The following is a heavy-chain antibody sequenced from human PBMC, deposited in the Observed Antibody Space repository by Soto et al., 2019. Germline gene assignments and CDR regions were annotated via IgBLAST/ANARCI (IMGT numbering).Heavy chain of an antibody. D-gene: IGHD5-18*01. CDR1: GVSISSGHDY. CDR3: ARVSGTYSSFLDY. Sequence: QLQLQESGPGLVKPSETLSLTCTVSGVSISSGHDYWGWIRQPPGKGLEWIGSIYYSGSTYYHPSVKSRATISADTSKNQFSLRLSSVTAADTAVYYCARVSGTYSSFLDYWGQGTLVTVSS. V-gene: IGHV4-39*01. J-gene: IGHJ4*02. CDR2: IYYSGST.